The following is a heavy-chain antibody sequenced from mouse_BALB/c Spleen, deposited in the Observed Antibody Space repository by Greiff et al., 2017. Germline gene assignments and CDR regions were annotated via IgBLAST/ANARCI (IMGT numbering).Heavy chain of an antibody. CDR3: ARSSRGYYAMDY. Sequence: VQLQQSGPELVKPGASVKMSCKASGYTFTDYYMDWVKQSHGESFEWIGRVNPYNGGTSYNQKFKGKATLTVDKSSSTAYMELNSLTSEDSAVYYCARSSRGYYAMDYWGQGTSVTVSS. CDR1: GYTFTDYY. D-gene: IGHD1-1*01. J-gene: IGHJ4*01. CDR2: VNPYNGGT. V-gene: IGHV1-19*01.